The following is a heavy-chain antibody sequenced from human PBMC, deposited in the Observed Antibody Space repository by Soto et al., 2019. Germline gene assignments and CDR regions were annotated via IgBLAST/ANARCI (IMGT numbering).Heavy chain of an antibody. D-gene: IGHD4-4*01. CDR1: GDSISPHY. CDR2: VYYSGTT. V-gene: IGHV4-59*08. CDR3: ARHPSNFWFDP. J-gene: IGHJ5*02. Sequence: SSETLSLTCTVSGDSISPHYWTWVRRPPGKGLEWVGYVYYSGTTMYNPSLKSRLTVSVDRSKNQFSLKLTSVTAADTAVYYCARHPSNFWFDPWGQGTLVTVSS.